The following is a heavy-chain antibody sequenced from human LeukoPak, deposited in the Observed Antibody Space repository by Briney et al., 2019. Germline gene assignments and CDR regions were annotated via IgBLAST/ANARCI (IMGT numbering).Heavy chain of an antibody. Sequence: SETLSLTCTVSGGSISSDYWSWIRQPAGKGLEWIGRIYTSGSTNYNPSLKSRVTISVDKSKNQFSLKLSSVTAADTAVYYCARVLSNTYYYDSSGYHYYYMDVWGKGTTVTVSS. CDR3: ARVLSNTYYYDSSGYHYYYMDV. J-gene: IGHJ6*03. D-gene: IGHD3-22*01. CDR1: GGSISSDY. CDR2: IYTSGST. V-gene: IGHV4-4*07.